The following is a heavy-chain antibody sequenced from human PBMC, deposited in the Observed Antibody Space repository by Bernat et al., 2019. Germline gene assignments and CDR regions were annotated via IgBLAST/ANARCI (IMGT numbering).Heavy chain of an antibody. CDR2: TSGSGGST. D-gene: IGHD1-26*01. CDR3: ATTKVVGATMGEAG. J-gene: IGHJ4*02. V-gene: IGHV3-23*01. Sequence: EVQLLESGGGLVQPGGSLRLSCAASEFTFSSYAMSWVRQAPGKGLEWVSGTSGSGGSTYYADSVKGRFTISRDNSKNTLFLQMNSLRAEDTAVYYCATTKVVGATMGEAGWGQGTLVSVSS. CDR1: EFTFSSYA.